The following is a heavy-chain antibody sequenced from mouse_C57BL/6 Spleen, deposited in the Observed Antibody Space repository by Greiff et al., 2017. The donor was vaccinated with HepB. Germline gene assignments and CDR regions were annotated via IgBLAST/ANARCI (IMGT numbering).Heavy chain of an antibody. CDR1: GYSITSGYY. J-gene: IGHJ1*03. CDR3: ARGGYGSTTRGYFDV. Sequence: ESGPGLVKPSQSLSLTCSVTGYSITSGYYWNWIRQLPGNKLEWMGYISYDGSNNYNPSLKNRISITRDTSKNQFFLKLNSVTTEDTATYYCARGGYGSTTRGYFDVWGTGTTVTVSS. CDR2: ISYDGSN. V-gene: IGHV3-6*01. D-gene: IGHD1-1*01.